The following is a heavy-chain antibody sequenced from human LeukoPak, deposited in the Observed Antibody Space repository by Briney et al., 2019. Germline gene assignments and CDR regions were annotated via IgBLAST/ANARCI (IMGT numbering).Heavy chain of an antibody. CDR1: GFTFSSYS. CDR2: MKKDGSET. CDR3: GRHRSGSGTSFIDY. J-gene: IGHJ4*02. Sequence: GGSLSLSCVVSGFTFSSYSMIWVRQAPGKGLQWVANMKKDGSETNYVDSVKGRFTISRDNAKNSLYLQMNSLRAEDTAVYYCGRHRSGSGTSFIDYWGQGTLVSVSS. V-gene: IGHV3-7*01. D-gene: IGHD3-10*01.